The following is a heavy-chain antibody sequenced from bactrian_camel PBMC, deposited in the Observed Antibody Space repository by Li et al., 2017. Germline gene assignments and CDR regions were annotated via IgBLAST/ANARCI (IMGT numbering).Heavy chain of an antibody. V-gene: IGHV3S67*01. CDR3: AADRCYPGWSRSGDEFPY. CDR1: GFPFSTYC. Sequence: VQLVESGGGSVQEGGSLTLSCSGSGFPFSTYCMGWFRQSPGKDREGVAAIDSDGTIVYIDSVKGRFALSQDNSKRTLYLQMNDLKPEDTAMYYCAADRCYPGWSRSGDEFPYWGRGTQVTVS. D-gene: IGHD1*01. CDR2: IDSDGTI. J-gene: IGHJ4*01.